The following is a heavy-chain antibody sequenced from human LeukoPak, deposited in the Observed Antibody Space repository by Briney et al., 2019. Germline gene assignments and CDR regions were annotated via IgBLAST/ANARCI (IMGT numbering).Heavy chain of an antibody. CDR2: IESKTDGGTT. Sequence: PGGSHRLSCAASGFSFSDAWMSWVRQIPGKGLEWVGRIESKTDGGTTDYAAPVKGRFTISRDDSTNTLYLQMNSLKSEDTAVYYCTTYGSGRKFDYWGQGILVTASS. D-gene: IGHD3-10*01. CDR1: GFSFSDAW. CDR3: TTYGSGRKFDY. J-gene: IGHJ4*02. V-gene: IGHV3-15*04.